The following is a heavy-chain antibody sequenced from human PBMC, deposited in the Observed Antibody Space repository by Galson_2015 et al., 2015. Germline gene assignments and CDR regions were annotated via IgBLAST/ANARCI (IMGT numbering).Heavy chain of an antibody. D-gene: IGHD3-22*01. CDR3: ARDYSDSGPFPHY. CDR1: GYTFTNYG. Sequence: QSGAEVKNPGASVKVSCKASGYTFTNYGLSWVRQAPGQGPEWMGWIISHNGYANYAQKFQGRVSMTTDTSTSSAYMELRSLASDDTAVYYCARDYSDSGPFPHYWGQGTLVTVSS. J-gene: IGHJ4*02. CDR2: IISHNGYA. V-gene: IGHV1-18*04.